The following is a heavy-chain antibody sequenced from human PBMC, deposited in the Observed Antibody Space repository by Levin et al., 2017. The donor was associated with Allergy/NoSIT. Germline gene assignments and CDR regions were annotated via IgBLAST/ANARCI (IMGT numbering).Heavy chain of an antibody. J-gene: IGHJ3*02. CDR2: IYPGDSDT. CDR1: GYTFPSYW. V-gene: IGHV5-51*01. D-gene: IGHD3-16*02. Sequence: GESLKISCKGSGYTFPSYWIGWVRQMPEKGLEWLGIIYPGDSDTRYSPSFQGQVTISVDKSISTAYLQWSSLKASDTAIYYCVRPRRMALRYDAFDIWGQGTMVTVSS. CDR3: VRPRRMALRYDAFDI.